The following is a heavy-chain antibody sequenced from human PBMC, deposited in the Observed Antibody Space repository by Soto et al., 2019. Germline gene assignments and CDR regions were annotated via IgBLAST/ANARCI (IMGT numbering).Heavy chain of an antibody. V-gene: IGHV4-31*03. CDR3: AREYTYGSNFFDC. D-gene: IGHD2-2*02. J-gene: IGHJ4*02. CDR1: GGSISSAAYY. CDR2: ISHSGST. Sequence: QVQLQESGPGLVKPSQTLSLTCTVSGGSISSAAYYWSWIRQHPGKGLEWIGYISHSGSTYSNPSLKRRVIISVDTYKIQFSLSLTSVTAADTAVYYCAREYTYGSNFFDCWGQGALVTVSS.